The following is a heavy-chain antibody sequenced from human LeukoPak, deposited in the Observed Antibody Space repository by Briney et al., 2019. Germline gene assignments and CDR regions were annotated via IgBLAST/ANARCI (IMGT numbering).Heavy chain of an antibody. CDR3: ARDSEGSDSFDI. CDR2: IYSGGST. V-gene: IGHV3-66*02. D-gene: IGHD3-10*01. Sequence: PGGSLRLSCAASGFTVSSNYMSWVRQAPGKGLEWVSVIYSGGSTYYADSVKGRLTISRDNSKNTLYLQMNSLRAEDTAVYYCARDSEGSDSFDIWGQGTMVTVSS. CDR1: GFTVSSNY. J-gene: IGHJ3*02.